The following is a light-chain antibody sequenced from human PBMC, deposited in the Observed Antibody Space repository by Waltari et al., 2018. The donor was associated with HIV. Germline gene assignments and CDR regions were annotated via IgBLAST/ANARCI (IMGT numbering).Light chain of an antibody. J-gene: IGLJ2*01. CDR2: GNN. V-gene: IGLV1-40*01. Sequence: QSHPPQAPSVNDPPPPRAPPHCTAHRSTIWANSDVHWYRQLPGTAPNLLINGNNNRPSGVPDRFSGAESDTSASLAITGLQAEDEADYYCQSYDISLSASVFGGGTKLTVL. CDR1: RSTIWANSD. CDR3: QSYDISLSASV.